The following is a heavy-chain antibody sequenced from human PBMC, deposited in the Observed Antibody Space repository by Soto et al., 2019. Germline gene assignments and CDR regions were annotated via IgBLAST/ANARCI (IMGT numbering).Heavy chain of an antibody. CDR3: ARDQGSHPGD. CDR2: IHHSGST. V-gene: IGHV4-4*02. CDR1: GHSISSDNW. J-gene: IGHJ4*02. D-gene: IGHD6-13*01. Sequence: QVQLQESGPGLVRPSGTVSLTCAVSGHSISSDNWWSWVRQPPGKGLEWIGEIHHSGSTNYNPSLKSRVTMSVVPSKDLFSQTLNSVTAADTAFYYCARDQGSHPGDWGQGTLVFLSS.